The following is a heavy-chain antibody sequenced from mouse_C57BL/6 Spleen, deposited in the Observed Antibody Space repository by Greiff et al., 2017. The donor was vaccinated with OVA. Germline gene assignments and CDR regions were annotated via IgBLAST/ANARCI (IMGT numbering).Heavy chain of an antibody. CDR1: GYAFSSYW. CDR3: ARDYGSSYRYFDV. Sequence: VQLQQSGASVKISCKASGYAFSSYWMNWVKQRPGKGLEWIGQIYPGDGDTNYNGKFKGKATLTADKSSSTAYMQLSSLTSEDSAVYFCARDYGSSYRYFDVWGTGTTVTVSS. D-gene: IGHD1-1*01. V-gene: IGHV1-80*01. CDR2: IYPGDGDT. J-gene: IGHJ1*03.